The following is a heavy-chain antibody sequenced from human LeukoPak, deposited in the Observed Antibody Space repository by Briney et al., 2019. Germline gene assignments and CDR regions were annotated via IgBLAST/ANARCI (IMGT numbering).Heavy chain of an antibody. Sequence: GGSLRLSCAASGFTFSSYAMSWVRQAPGNGLEWVSAISGSGGSTYYADSVKGRFTISRDNSKNTLYLQMNSLRAEDTAVYYCAKALAVAGGFLDYWGQGTLVTVSS. CDR3: AKALAVAGGFLDY. J-gene: IGHJ4*02. D-gene: IGHD6-19*01. CDR2: ISGSGGST. CDR1: GFTFSSYA. V-gene: IGHV3-23*01.